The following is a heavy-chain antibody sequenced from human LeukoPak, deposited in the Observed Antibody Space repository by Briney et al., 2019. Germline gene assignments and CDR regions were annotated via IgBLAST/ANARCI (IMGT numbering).Heavy chain of an antibody. Sequence: SETLSLTCTVSDGSINNYYLSWIRQPPGKGLEWIGYIYYTGSTNYNPSLSSRVTISLDTSKSQASLKLTSMTAADTAVYYCARGGSNWALSWGQGTLVTVSS. J-gene: IGHJ5*02. CDR2: IYYTGST. CDR3: ARGGSNWALS. CDR1: DGSINNYY. V-gene: IGHV4-59*13. D-gene: IGHD7-27*01.